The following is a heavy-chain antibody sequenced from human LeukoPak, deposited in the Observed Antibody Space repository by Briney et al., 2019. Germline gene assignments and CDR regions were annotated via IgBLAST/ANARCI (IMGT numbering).Heavy chain of an antibody. D-gene: IGHD3-3*01. CDR3: ARERRLRFLEWLPSGFDY. CDR2: INHSGST. V-gene: IGHV4-34*01. Sequence: PSETLSLTCAVYGGSFSGYYWNWIRQPPGKGLEWIGEINHSGSTNYNPPLKSRVTISVDTSKNQFSLKLSSVTAADTAVYYCARERRLRFLEWLPSGFDYWGQGTLVTVSS. J-gene: IGHJ4*02. CDR1: GGSFSGYY.